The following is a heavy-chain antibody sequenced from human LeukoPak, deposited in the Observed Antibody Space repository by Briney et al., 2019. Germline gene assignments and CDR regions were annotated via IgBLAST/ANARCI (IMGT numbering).Heavy chain of an antibody. CDR2: IIPIFGTA. Sequence: GASVKVSCKASGGTFSSYAISWVRQAPGQGLEWMGGIIPIFGTANYAQKFQGRVTITADESTSTAYMELSSLRSEDTAVYYCARDTMVRGVISYYYMDVWGKGTTVTVSS. CDR1: GGTFSSYA. J-gene: IGHJ6*03. D-gene: IGHD3-10*01. CDR3: ARDTMVRGVISYYYMDV. V-gene: IGHV1-69*13.